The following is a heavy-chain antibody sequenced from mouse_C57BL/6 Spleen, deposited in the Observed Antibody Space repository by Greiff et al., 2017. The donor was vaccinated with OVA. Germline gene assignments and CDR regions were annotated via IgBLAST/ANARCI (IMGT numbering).Heavy chain of an antibody. CDR2: IDPETGGT. J-gene: IGHJ1*03. CDR3: TRSADYYGSSYGYFDV. V-gene: IGHV1-15*01. CDR1: GYTFTDYE. D-gene: IGHD1-1*01. Sequence: LQESGAELVRPGASVTLSCKASGYTFTDYEMHWVKQTPVHGLEWIGAIDPETGGTAYNQKFKGKAILTADKSSSTAYMELRSLTSEDSAVYYCTRSADYYGSSYGYFDVWGTGTTVTVSS.